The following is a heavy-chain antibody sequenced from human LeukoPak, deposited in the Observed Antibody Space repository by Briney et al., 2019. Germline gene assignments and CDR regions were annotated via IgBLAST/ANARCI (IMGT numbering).Heavy chain of an antibody. Sequence: SETLSPTCSVSDVSISSHYWSWLRQPPGKGLEWIAYMRDTVNTKDNPSFKSRLTLSADTSKNQFSLRLSSVTAADSAVYYCATIKRGNIYGYFDFWGQGILVTVSS. CDR2: MRDTVNT. CDR3: ATIKRGNIYGYFDF. CDR1: DVSISSHY. D-gene: IGHD5-18*01. J-gene: IGHJ4*02. V-gene: IGHV4-59*11.